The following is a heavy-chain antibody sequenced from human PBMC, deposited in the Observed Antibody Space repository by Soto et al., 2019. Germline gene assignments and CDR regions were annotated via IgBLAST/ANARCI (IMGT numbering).Heavy chain of an antibody. V-gene: IGHV4-39*01. J-gene: IGHJ5*02. D-gene: IGHD3-3*01. CDR2: IYYSGFT. Sequence: QPQLQESGPGLVKPSEPLSLTCSVSGGSISSSNYYWGWIRQPPGEGVEWIAIIYYSGFTYYNPSLKSRVIQSVAPSKNRFSLRLSSVTAADTAVYYCASQYDFWSGGGWFAPWGQGTLVTVSS. CDR3: ASQYDFWSGGGWFAP. CDR1: GGSISSSNYY.